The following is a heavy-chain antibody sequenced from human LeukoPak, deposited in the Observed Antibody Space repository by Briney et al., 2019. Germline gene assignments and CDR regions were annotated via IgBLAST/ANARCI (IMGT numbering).Heavy chain of an antibody. V-gene: IGHV3-23*01. CDR2: INENGGHI. CDR3: AKDCDCGNTSGMPCY. CDR1: GFNFRDAA. J-gene: IGHJ4*02. D-gene: IGHD2-21*02. Sequence: GGSLRLSCAASGFNFRDAAMIWVRQAPGKGLEWVSLINENGGHIDYADSVKGRFTITRDDSKNTLYPHMSSLRIEDTAVYYCAKDCDCGNTSGMPCYWGQGTLVIVSS.